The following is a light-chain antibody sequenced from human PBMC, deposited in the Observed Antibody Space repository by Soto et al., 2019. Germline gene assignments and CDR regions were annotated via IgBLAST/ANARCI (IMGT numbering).Light chain of an antibody. CDR3: QQRSNWPPFT. J-gene: IGKJ4*01. V-gene: IGKV3-11*01. Sequence: EIGLTQSPGTLSLSPEERATLSCRASQSVSSYLAWYQQKPGQAPRLLIYDASNRATGIPARFSGSGSGTDFTLTISSLEPEDFAVYYCQQRSNWPPFTVGGGTKVDIK. CDR1: QSVSSY. CDR2: DAS.